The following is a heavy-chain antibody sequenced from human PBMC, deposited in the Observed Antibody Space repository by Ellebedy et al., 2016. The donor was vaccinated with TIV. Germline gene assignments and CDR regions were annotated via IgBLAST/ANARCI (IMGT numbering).Heavy chain of an antibody. CDR3: AAGSSGYDSDY. J-gene: IGHJ4*02. V-gene: IGHV1-18*01. D-gene: IGHD5-12*01. CDR1: GYTFTSYG. CDR2: ISAYNGNT. Sequence: ASVKVSXXASGYTFTSYGISWVRQAPGQGLEWMGWISAYNGNTNYAQKLQSRVTMTTDTSTSTAYMELRSLRSDDTAVYYCAAGSSGYDSDYWGQGTLVIVSS.